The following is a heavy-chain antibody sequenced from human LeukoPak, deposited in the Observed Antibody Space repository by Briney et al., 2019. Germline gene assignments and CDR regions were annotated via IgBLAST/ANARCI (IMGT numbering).Heavy chain of an antibody. CDR1: GFSFSSYW. V-gene: IGHV3-74*01. CDR3: AREYPSWWDY. Sequence: GGALRLSCAASGFSFSSYWMHWVRHAPGKGLVWVSRINTDGSSTSYADSLKGRFTISRDDAKNTLYLQMNSLRAEDTAVYYCAREYPSWWDYWGQGTLVTVSS. J-gene: IGHJ4*02. D-gene: IGHD2-15*01. CDR2: INTDGSST.